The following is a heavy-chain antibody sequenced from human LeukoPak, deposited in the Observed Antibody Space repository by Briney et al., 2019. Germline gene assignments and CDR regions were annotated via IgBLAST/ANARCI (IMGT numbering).Heavy chain of an antibody. V-gene: IGHV3-49*04. CDR1: GFTFGDYA. J-gene: IGHJ4*02. Sequence: GGSLRLSCTASGFTFGDYAMSWVRQAPGKGLEWVGFIRSKAYGGTTEYAASVKGRFTISRDDSKSIAYLQMNSLKTEDTAVYYCTTDLYDYVWGSYRRDYWGQGTLVTVSS. CDR2: IRSKAYGGTT. CDR3: TTDLYDYVWGSYRRDY. D-gene: IGHD3-16*02.